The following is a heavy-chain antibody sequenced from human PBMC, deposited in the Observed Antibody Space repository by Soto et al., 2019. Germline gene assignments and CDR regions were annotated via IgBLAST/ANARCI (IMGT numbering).Heavy chain of an antibody. J-gene: IGHJ6*02. V-gene: IGHV1-24*01. CDR3: AILRPILERSHAGDYYYAMDV. CDR2: FAPEDGEP. D-gene: IGHD3-3*01. Sequence: ASVKVSCKVSGYTVTELSLHWVRQAPGKGLQWMGRFAPEDGEPIYAQNFQGRFSITEDTSTDTAYMELSSLTSEDTAVYFCAILRPILERSHAGDYYYAMDVWGQGATVTVSS. CDR1: GYTVTELS.